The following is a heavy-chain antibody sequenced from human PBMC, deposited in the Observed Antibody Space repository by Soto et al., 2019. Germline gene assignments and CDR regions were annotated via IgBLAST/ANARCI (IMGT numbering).Heavy chain of an antibody. J-gene: IGHJ4*02. CDR2: ISGSGYRT. D-gene: IGHD6-13*01. CDR3: AKESGVGSRCDY. CDR1: GFTFSNYA. V-gene: IGHV3-23*01. Sequence: EVQLLESGGGLVQPGGSLRLSCAASGFTFSNYAMTWVRQAPGKGLEWVSTISGSGYRTYYADSMEGRFTISRDSSKNTLYLQIHSLTAEDTAVYYCAKESGVGSRCDYWGQGTLVTVSS.